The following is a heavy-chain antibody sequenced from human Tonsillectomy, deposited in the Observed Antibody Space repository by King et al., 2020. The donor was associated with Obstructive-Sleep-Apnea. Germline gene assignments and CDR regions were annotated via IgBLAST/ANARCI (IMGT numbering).Heavy chain of an antibody. D-gene: IGHD6-19*01. Sequence: TLKESGPTLVKPTQTLTLTCTFSGFSLSTIGVGVGCIRQAPGKALEWLALIYWVEDKGSSPSLKSRLTITKDTSENKVVLTLTNMDPVDTATYYFVHRNSGGPSGFDYWGQGTLVIVSS. CDR2: IYWVEDK. V-gene: IGHV2-5*02. J-gene: IGHJ4*02. CDR3: VHRNSGGPSGFDY. CDR1: GFSLSTIGVG.